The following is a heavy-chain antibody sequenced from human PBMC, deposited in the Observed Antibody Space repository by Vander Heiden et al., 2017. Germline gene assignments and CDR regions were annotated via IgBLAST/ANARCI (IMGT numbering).Heavy chain of an antibody. Sequence: QVQMVESGGGVVQPGRCLRLSCAASGFTFSSYGMHWVRQAPGKGLEWVAVISYDGSNKYYADSVKGRFTISRDNSKNTLYLQMNSLRAEDTAVYYCAKDLYDSSPGDGMDVWGQGTTVTVSS. V-gene: IGHV3-30*18. CDR1: GFTFSSYG. D-gene: IGHD3-22*01. CDR3: AKDLYDSSPGDGMDV. J-gene: IGHJ6*02. CDR2: ISYDGSNK.